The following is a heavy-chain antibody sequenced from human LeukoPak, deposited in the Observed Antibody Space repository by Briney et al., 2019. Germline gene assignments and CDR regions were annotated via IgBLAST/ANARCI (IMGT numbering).Heavy chain of an antibody. CDR3: ARYSPQAFDI. CDR2: INPNSGGT. CDR1: GYTFTDYY. J-gene: IGHJ3*02. D-gene: IGHD1-14*01. Sequence: ASVKVSCKASGYTFTDYYMHWVRQAPGQGLEWMEWINPNSGGTSYAQKFQGRVTMTRDTSISTAYMELSRLRSDDTAVYYCARYSPQAFDIWGQGTIVTVSS. V-gene: IGHV1-2*02.